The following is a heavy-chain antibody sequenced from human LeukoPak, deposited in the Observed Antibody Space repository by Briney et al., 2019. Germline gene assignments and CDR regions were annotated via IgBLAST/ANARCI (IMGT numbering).Heavy chain of an antibody. CDR2: INPSGGST. J-gene: IGHJ6*02. CDR3: ARGAVVMGAAPMSSTFYYYYGMDV. V-gene: IGHV1-46*01. CDR1: GYTFTSYY. Sequence: ASVKVSCKASGYTFTSYYMHWVRQAPGQGLEWMGIINPSGGSTSYAQKFQGRVTMTRDTSTSTVYMELSSLRAEDTAVYYCARGAVVMGAAPMSSTFYYYYGMDVWGQGTTVTVSS. D-gene: IGHD3-22*01.